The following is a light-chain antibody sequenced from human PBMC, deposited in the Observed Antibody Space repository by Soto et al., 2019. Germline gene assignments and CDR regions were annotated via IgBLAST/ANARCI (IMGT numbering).Light chain of an antibody. CDR1: QSVSGSY. J-gene: IGKJ4*01. V-gene: IGKV3-20*01. Sequence: EIVLTQSPGTLSLSPGERATLSCRASQSVSGSYLAWYQQKPGQAPRLLIYDASSRATGIPDRFSGSGSGTDFTLTISRLEPEDFAVYYCQQYGSSPTFGGGTKVEIK. CDR3: QQYGSSPT. CDR2: DAS.